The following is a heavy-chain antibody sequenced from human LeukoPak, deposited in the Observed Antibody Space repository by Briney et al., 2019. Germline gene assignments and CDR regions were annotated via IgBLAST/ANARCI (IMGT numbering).Heavy chain of an antibody. Sequence: SETLSLTCTVSGDSISTSSWSWVRQPPGKGLEWIGYIYYTGSTDYNPSLKSRVTISLDTSKNQFSLKMSSVTAADTAVYYCARGRVVPAAMGLDYWGQGTLVTVSS. CDR3: ARGRVVPAAMGLDY. D-gene: IGHD2-2*01. J-gene: IGHJ4*02. CDR1: GDSISTSS. CDR2: IYYTGST. V-gene: IGHV4-59*08.